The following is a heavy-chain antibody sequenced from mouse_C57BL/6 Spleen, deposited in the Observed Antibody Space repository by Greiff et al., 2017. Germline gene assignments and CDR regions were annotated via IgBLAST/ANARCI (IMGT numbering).Heavy chain of an antibody. V-gene: IGHV5-17*01. CDR3: ARDLTGFDY. CDR1: GFTFSDYG. J-gene: IGHJ2*01. D-gene: IGHD4-1*01. CDR2: ISSGSSTI. Sequence: EVKLVESGGGLVKPGGSLKLSCAASGFTFSDYGMYWVRQAPEKGLEWVAYISSGSSTIYYADTVKGRFTISRDNAKNTLFLQMTSLRSEDTALYYCARDLTGFDYWGQGTTLTVSS.